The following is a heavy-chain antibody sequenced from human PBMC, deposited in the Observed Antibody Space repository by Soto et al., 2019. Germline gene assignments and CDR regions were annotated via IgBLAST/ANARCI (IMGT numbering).Heavy chain of an antibody. D-gene: IGHD6-19*01. J-gene: IGHJ6*02. CDR3: AKDRVAVAGGDYYHYDMDV. V-gene: IGHV3-30*18. CDR1: GLTFSSYG. Sequence: QVHLVESGGGVVQPGRSLRLSCAASGLTFSSYGMHWVRQAPGKGLEWVAVISYDGSNKYYADSVKGRFTISRDNSKNTLYLQMNSLRGEDTAVYYCAKDRVAVAGGDYYHYDMDVWGQGTTVTVSS. CDR2: ISYDGSNK.